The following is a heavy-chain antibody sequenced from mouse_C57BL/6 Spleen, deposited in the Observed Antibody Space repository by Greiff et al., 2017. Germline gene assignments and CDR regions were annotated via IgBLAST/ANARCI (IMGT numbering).Heavy chain of an antibody. V-gene: IGHV1-69*01. CDR1: GYTFTSYW. CDR3: ARDWDGGNHHCDY. CDR2: IDPSDSYT. J-gene: IGHJ2*01. D-gene: IGHD4-1*01. Sequence: QVQLQQPGAELVMPGASVKLSCKASGYTFTSYWMHWVKQRPGQGLEWIGEIDPSDSYTNYNQKFKGKSTLTVDKSSSTAYMQLSSLTSEDSAVYYCARDWDGGNHHCDYWGQGTTLTVSS.